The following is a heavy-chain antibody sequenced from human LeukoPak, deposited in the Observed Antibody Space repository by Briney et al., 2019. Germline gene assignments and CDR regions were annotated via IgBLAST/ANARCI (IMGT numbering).Heavy chain of an antibody. D-gene: IGHD6-19*01. CDR1: GFTFSSYG. CDR2: ISGSGGST. Sequence: GGSLRLSCAASGFTFSSYGMSWVRQAPGKGLEWVSAISGSGGSTYYADSVKGRFTISRDNSKNTPYLQMNSLRAEDTAVYYCARDSSGWLHWFDPWGQGTLVTVSS. V-gene: IGHV3-23*01. J-gene: IGHJ5*02. CDR3: ARDSSGWLHWFDP.